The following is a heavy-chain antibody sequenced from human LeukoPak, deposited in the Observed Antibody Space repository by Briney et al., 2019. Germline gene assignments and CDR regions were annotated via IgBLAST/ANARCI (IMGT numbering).Heavy chain of an antibody. CDR2: ISAYNGNT. V-gene: IGHV1-18*01. J-gene: IGHJ4*02. D-gene: IGHD3-22*01. CDR1: GYTFTSYG. Sequence: ASVKVSCMASGYTFTSYGISWVRQAPGQGLEWMGWISAYNGNTNYAQKLQGRVTMTTDTSTSTAYMELRSLRSDDTAVYYCARDNDSSGYYFTENIDYWGQGTLVTVSS. CDR3: ARDNDSSGYYFTENIDY.